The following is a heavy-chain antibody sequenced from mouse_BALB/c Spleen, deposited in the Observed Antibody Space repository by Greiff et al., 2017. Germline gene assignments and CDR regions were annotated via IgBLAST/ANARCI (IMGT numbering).Heavy chain of an antibody. CDR1: GYSFTSYY. Sequence: EVQLQQSGPELMKPGASVKISCKASGYSFTSYYMHWVKQSHGKSLEWIGYIDPFNGGTSYNQKFKGKATLTVDKSSSTAYMHLSSLTSEDSAVYYCARGNDGYPFAYWGQGTLVTVSA. V-gene: IGHV1-28*01. CDR3: ARGNDGYPFAY. CDR2: IDPFNGGT. D-gene: IGHD2-3*01. J-gene: IGHJ3*01.